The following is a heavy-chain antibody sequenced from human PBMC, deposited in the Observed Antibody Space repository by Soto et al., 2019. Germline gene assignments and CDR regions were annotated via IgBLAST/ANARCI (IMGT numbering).Heavy chain of an antibody. V-gene: IGHV3-11*01. CDR3: ARGLLGPAALFGCFEL. CDR1: GFSFSDYY. Sequence: PGGSVRLSCAASGFSFSDYYMTWIRQVPGKGLEWVSYISYSVNDIYYADSVKGRFTISRDNAKNSLYLQMNSLRAEDTAVFYCARGLLGPAALFGCFELWGKQIFVTVSS. J-gene: IGHJ4*02. CDR2: ISYSVNDI. D-gene: IGHD6-25*01.